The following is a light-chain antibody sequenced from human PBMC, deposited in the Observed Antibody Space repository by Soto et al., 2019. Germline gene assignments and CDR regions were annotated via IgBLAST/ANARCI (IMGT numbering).Light chain of an antibody. Sequence: DIVMTQSPDSLAVSLGERATLNCKSNQSILYSSNNKNYLAWYQQKPGQPPKLLIYWASTRESGVPDRFSGGGSGTDFTLTISSLQAEDVAVYYCQQYYSTPPTFGGGTKVEIK. CDR1: QSILYSSNNKNY. CDR2: WAS. V-gene: IGKV4-1*01. CDR3: QQYYSTPPT. J-gene: IGKJ4*01.